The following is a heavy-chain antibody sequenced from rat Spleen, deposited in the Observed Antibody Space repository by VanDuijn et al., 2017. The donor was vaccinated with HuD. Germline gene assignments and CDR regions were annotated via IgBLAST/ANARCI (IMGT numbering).Heavy chain of an antibody. V-gene: IGHV5-17*01. Sequence: EVQLVESGGGLVQPGRSLKFSCVASGFTFRDYAMAWVRQAPKKGLEWVATISSEGRSSYYRDSVKGRFTISIENAKSTLYLQMESLRSEDTAIYYCARQRGGFAYWGQGTLVTVSS. J-gene: IGHJ3*01. CDR2: ISSEGRSS. CDR3: ARQRGGFAY. CDR1: GFTFRDYA. D-gene: IGHD1-11*01.